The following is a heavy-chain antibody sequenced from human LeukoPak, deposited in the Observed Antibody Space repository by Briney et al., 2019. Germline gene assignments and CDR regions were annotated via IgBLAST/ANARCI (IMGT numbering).Heavy chain of an antibody. CDR2: IRSKAYGGTT. CDR3: TRGPDYYYYGMDV. V-gene: IGHV3-49*04. CDR1: GFTFGDYA. Sequence: GGSLRLSCTASGFTFGDYAMSWVRQAPGKGLEWVGFIRSKAYGGTTEYAASVKGRFTISRDDSKSIAYLQMNSLKTEDTAVYYCTRGPDYYYYGMDVWGKGTTVTVSS. D-gene: IGHD1-14*01. J-gene: IGHJ6*04.